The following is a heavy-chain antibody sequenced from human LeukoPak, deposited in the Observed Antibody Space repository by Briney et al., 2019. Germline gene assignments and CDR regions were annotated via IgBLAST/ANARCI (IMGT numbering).Heavy chain of an antibody. D-gene: IGHD6-19*01. J-gene: IGHJ4*02. V-gene: IGHV1-2*02. CDR2: INPNSGGT. Sequence: GASVKVSCKASGYTFTGYYMHWVRQAPGQGLEWMGWINPNSGGTNYAQKFQGRVTMTRDTSISTAYMELSRLRSDDTAVYYCARSPPQYNSGWLYFDYWGQGTLVTVSS. CDR1: GYTFTGYY. CDR3: ARSPPQYNSGWLYFDY.